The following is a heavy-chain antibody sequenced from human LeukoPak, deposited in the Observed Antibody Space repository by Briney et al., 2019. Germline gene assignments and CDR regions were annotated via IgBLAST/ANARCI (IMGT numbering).Heavy chain of an antibody. D-gene: IGHD1-14*01. J-gene: IGHJ4*02. CDR1: GYTFSSYG. Sequence: GGSLKLSCKASGYTFSSYGMTWVRQAPGKGREWVANIKQDGSEKYYVDSVKGRFTISRDNAKNSLYLQMNSLRAEDTAVYYCARNQRRLDYWGQGTLVTVSS. CDR3: ARNQRRLDY. V-gene: IGHV3-7*01. CDR2: IKQDGSEK.